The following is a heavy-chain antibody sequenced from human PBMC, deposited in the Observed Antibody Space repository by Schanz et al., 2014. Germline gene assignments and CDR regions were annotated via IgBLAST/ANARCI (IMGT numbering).Heavy chain of an antibody. CDR2: ISYDGSLK. J-gene: IGHJ4*01. CDR1: GFTFSSYG. D-gene: IGHD6-6*01. CDR3: AKEKEEGATDGSSLDC. V-gene: IGHV3-30*18. Sequence: QVQLVESGGGLVQPGRSRRLSCETSGFTFSSYGMHWVRQAPGKGLEWVSFISYDGSLKSYLDSVKGRFTISRDNSKNTVKRRMKSVRAEDTAGDYCAKEKEEGATDGSSLDCWGQGTMVTVSS.